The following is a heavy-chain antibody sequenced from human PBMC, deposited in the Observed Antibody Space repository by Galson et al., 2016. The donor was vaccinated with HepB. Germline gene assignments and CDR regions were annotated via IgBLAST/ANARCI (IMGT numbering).Heavy chain of an antibody. CDR3: ARDLGRIAARWFDP. Sequence: SETLSLTCTVSGGSISRYYWSWIRQPPEKGLEWIGYIYCSGSTNCNPSLKSRVTMSVDTSKNQFSLRLSSVTAADTAVYYCARDLGRIAARWFDPWGQGTLVTVSS. J-gene: IGHJ5*02. CDR1: GGSISRYY. CDR2: IYCSGST. D-gene: IGHD3-16*01. V-gene: IGHV4-59*01.